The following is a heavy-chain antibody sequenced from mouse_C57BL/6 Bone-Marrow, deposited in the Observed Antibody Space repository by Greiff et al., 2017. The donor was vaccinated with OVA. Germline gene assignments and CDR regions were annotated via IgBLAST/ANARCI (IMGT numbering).Heavy chain of an antibody. CDR2: IYPGSGNT. Sequence: VKLQQSGAELVRPGASVKLSCKASGYTFTDYYINWVKQRPGQGLEWIARIYPGSGNTYYNEKFKGKATLTADKSSSTAYMELRSLTSEDSAVYYCTRFGSMDYWGQGTSVTVSS. J-gene: IGHJ4*01. D-gene: IGHD3-1*01. V-gene: IGHV1-76*01. CDR3: TRFGSMDY. CDR1: GYTFTDYY.